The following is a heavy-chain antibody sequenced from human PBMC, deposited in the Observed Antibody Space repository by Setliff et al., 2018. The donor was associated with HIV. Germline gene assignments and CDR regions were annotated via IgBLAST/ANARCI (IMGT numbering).Heavy chain of an antibody. Sequence: SETLSLTCTVSGYSITNNNYWGWIRQPPGKGLEWIGYIYYSGSTYYNPSLKSRVTMSVDTSKNQFSLKLSSVTAVDTAVYFCARDTSSSYWGQGTPVTVSS. V-gene: IGHV4-28*03. D-gene: IGHD2-2*01. CDR1: GYSITNNNY. CDR2: IYYSGST. J-gene: IGHJ4*02. CDR3: ARDTSSSY.